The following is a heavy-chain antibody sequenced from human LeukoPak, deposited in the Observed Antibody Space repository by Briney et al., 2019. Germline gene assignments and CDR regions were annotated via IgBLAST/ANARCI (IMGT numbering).Heavy chain of an antibody. V-gene: IGHV4-59*08. D-gene: IGHD5/OR15-5a*01. CDR3: ARHPSVSILTAASNWFDP. Sequence: SETLSLTCTVSGGSISSYYWSWIRQPRGKGLEWIGYILYSGSTNYNPSLKSRVTISIDTSKNQFSLNLSSVTAADTAVYYCARHPSVSILTAASNWFDPWGQGALVTVSS. CDR1: GGSISSYY. CDR2: ILYSGST. J-gene: IGHJ5*02.